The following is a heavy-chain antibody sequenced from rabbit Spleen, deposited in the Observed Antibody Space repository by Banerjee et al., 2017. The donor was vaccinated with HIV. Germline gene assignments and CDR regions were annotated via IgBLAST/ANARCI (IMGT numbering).Heavy chain of an antibody. Sequence: QSLEESGGDLVKPGASLTLTCKASGFSFSDRDAMCWVRQAPGKGLEWIACIFAGSSGNTYYASWAKGRFTISKTSSTTVTLQMTSLTAADTATYFCASGADYAYGGYDLWGQGTLVTVS. V-gene: IGHV1S40*01. CDR3: ASGADYAYGGYDL. CDR1: GFSFSDRDA. J-gene: IGHJ3*01. D-gene: IGHD6-1*01. CDR2: IFAGSSGNT.